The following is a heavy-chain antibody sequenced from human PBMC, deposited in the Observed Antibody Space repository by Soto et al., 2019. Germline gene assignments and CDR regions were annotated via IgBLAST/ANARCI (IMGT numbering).Heavy chain of an antibody. J-gene: IGHJ6*02. V-gene: IGHV4-34*01. CDR1: GGSFSGYY. Sequence: SETLSLTCAVYGGSFSGYYWSWIRQPPGKGPEWIGEINHSGSTNYNPSLKSRVTISVDTSKNQFSLKLSSVTAADTAVYYCARGVLYGNYYYGMDVWGQGTTVTVSS. CDR3: ARGVLYGNYYYGMDV. CDR2: INHSGST. D-gene: IGHD3-16*01.